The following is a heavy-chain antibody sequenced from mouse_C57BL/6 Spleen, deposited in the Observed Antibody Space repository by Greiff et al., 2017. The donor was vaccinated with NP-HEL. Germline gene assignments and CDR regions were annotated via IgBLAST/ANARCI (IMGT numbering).Heavy chain of an antibody. V-gene: IGHV3-1*01. D-gene: IGHD4-1*01. CDR1: GYSITSGYD. Sequence: DVQLQESGPGMVKPSQSLSLTCTVTGYSITSGYDWHWIRHFPGNKLEWMGYISYSGSTNYNPSLKSRISITHDTSKNHFFLKLNSVTTEDTATYYCARESWGFAYWGQGTLVTVSA. CDR2: ISYSGST. CDR3: ARESWGFAY. J-gene: IGHJ3*01.